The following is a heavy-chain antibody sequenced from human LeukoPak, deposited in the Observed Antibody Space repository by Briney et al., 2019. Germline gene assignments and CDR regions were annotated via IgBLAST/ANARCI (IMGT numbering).Heavy chain of an antibody. CDR3: ARLVGAPPSYYYGMDV. V-gene: IGHV4-39*01. CDR2: IYYSGST. Sequence: SETLSLTCTVSGGSISSYYWGWIRQPPGKGLEWIANIYYSGSTYYNPSLKSRVTISVDTSKNQFSLKLSSVTAADTAVYYCARLVGAPPSYYYGMDVWGQGTTVTVSS. D-gene: IGHD1-26*01. CDR1: GGSISSYY. J-gene: IGHJ6*02.